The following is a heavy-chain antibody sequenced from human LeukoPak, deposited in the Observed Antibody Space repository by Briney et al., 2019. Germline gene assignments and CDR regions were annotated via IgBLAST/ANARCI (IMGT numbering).Heavy chain of an antibody. J-gene: IGHJ6*03. CDR1: GYTFTSYG. CDR2: ISAYNGNT. Sequence: ASVKVSCKASGYTFTSYGISWVRQAPGQGLEWMGWISAYNGNTNYAQKLQGRVTMTTDTSTSTAYMELRSLRSDDTAVYYCARDVGLLWFGEGYYMDVWGKGTTVTVSS. D-gene: IGHD3-10*01. CDR3: ARDVGLLWFGEGYYMDV. V-gene: IGHV1-18*01.